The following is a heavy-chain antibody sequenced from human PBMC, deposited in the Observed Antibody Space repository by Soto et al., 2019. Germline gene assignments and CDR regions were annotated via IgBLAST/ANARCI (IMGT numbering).Heavy chain of an antibody. V-gene: IGHV4-59*01. Sequence: SETLSLTCTVSGGSISSYYWGWIRQPPGKGLEWIGYIYYSGSTNYNPSLKSRVTISVDTSKNQFSLKLSSVTAADTAVYYCASTAGGSSSSGVDYWGQGTLVTVSS. CDR1: GGSISSYY. CDR3: ASTAGGSSSSGVDY. D-gene: IGHD6-6*01. J-gene: IGHJ4*02. CDR2: IYYSGST.